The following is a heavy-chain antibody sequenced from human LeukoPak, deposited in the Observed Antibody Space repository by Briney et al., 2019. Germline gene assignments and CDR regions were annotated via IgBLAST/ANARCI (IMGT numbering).Heavy chain of an antibody. J-gene: IGHJ4*02. CDR3: ARDCQYCSNTNCRCC. CDR1: GFTFSSYS. CDR2: ISSSSSTI. V-gene: IGHV3-48*02. D-gene: IGHD2-2*01. Sequence: GGSLRLSCAASGFTFSSYSMNWVRQAPGKGLEWVSYISSSSSTIYYADSVKGRFTISRDNAKNSLYLQMNSLRDEDTAVYYSARDCQYCSNTNCRCCWGQGTLVTVSS.